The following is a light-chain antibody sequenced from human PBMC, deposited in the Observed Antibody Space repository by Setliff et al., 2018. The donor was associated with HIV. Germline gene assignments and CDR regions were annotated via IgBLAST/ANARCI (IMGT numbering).Light chain of an antibody. V-gene: IGLV2-14*03. Sequence: QSVLTQSASVSGSPGQSVTISCTGTSSDVGGYDFVSWYQQHPGKAPKLLIYDVSHRSSGVSHRFSASKSGNTASLTIAGLQVDDEADYYCNSYASGDAHVIFGGGTKVTVL. CDR3: NSYASGDAHVI. CDR1: SSDVGGYDF. J-gene: IGLJ2*01. CDR2: DVS.